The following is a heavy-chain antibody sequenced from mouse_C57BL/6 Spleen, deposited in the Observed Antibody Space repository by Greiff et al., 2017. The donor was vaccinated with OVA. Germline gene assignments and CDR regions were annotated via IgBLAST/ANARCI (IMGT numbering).Heavy chain of an antibody. V-gene: IGHV5-9*01. CDR2: ISGGGGNT. D-gene: IGHD1-1*01. CDR3: ANYGSSFYAMDY. CDR1: GFTFSSYT. J-gene: IGHJ4*01. Sequence: DVKLVESGGGLVKPGGSLKLSCAASGFTFSSYTMSWVRQTPEKRLEWVATISGGGGNTYYPDSVKGRFTISRDNAKNTLYLQMSSLRSEDTALYYCANYGSSFYAMDYWGQGTSVTVSS.